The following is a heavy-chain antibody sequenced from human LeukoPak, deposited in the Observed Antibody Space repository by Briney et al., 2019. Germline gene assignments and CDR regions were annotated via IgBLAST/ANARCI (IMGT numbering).Heavy chain of an antibody. D-gene: IGHD3-10*01. J-gene: IGHJ5*02. V-gene: IGHV4-30-4*01. Sequence: SETLSLTCTVSGSSISSGDYYWSWIRQPPGKGLEWIGYIYYSGSTYYNPSLKSRVTISVDTSKNQFSLKLSSVTAADTAVYYCARSLLWFGELQGWFDPWGQGTLVTVSS. CDR3: ARSLLWFGELQGWFDP. CDR2: IYYSGST. CDR1: GSSISSGDYY.